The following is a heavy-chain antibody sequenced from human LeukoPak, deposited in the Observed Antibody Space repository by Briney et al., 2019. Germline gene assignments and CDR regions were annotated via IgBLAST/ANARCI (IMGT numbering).Heavy chain of an antibody. CDR1: GFTFSNYY. V-gene: IGHV3-7*05. CDR2: IEQDGSEK. Sequence: PGWSLRLSCAASGFTFSNYYMTWVRQAPGKGLEWVANIEQDGSEKYYVDSVKGRFTISRDNAKNSLFLQMNSLRPEDTAVYYCARDRVIQGYSSGWLFDYWGQGTLVTVSS. J-gene: IGHJ4*02. CDR3: ARDRVIQGYSSGWLFDY. D-gene: IGHD6-19*01.